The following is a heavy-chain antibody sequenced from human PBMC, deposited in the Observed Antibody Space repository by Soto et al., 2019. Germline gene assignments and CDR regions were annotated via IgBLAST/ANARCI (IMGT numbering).Heavy chain of an antibody. V-gene: IGHV3-23*01. CDR1: GFTFSSYA. D-gene: IGHD3-16*01. J-gene: IGHJ4*02. CDR2: ITGSGSTT. Sequence: EVQLMESGGGLVQPGGSLRLSCAASGFTFSSYAMSWVRQAPGKGLEWVSVITGSGSTTYYAYSVKGRFTISRDNSKNTLYLQMTSLRAAAPAVNDCARRGGALSYWGQGTRVTVSS. CDR3: ARRGGALSY.